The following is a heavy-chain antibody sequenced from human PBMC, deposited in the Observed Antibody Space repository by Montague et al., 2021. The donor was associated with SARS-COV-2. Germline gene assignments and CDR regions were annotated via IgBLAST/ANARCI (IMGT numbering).Heavy chain of an antibody. J-gene: IGHJ3*02. CDR3: ARQPPYQTGALDI. CDR2: IYFNGHS. D-gene: IGHD2-2*01. V-gene: IGHV4-39*01. Sequence: SETLSLTCTVSGDSISNYYWNWIRQPPGKGLEWIGSIYFNGHSYYNPSLKNRASISLDTSKNQYYLKLNSVAAADTAVYYCARQPPYQTGALDIWGQGTMVTVSS. CDR1: GDSISNYY.